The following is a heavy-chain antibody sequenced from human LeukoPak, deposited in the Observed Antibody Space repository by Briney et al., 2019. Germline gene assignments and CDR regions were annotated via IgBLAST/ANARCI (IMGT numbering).Heavy chain of an antibody. V-gene: IGHV1-2*02. CDR3: ARDGRPYRIVGASDY. J-gene: IGHJ4*02. CDR1: GYTFTGYY. Sequence: ASVKVSCKASGYTFTGYYMHWVRQAPGQGLEWMGWINPNSGGTNHAQKFQGRVTMTRDTSISTAYMELSRLRSDDTAVYYCARDGRPYRIVGASDYWGQGTLVTVSS. CDR2: INPNSGGT. D-gene: IGHD1-26*01.